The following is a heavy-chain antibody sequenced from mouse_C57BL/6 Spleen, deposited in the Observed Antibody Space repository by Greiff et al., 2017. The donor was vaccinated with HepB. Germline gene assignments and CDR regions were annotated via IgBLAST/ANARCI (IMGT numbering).Heavy chain of an antibody. Sequence: VKLMESGPELVKPGASVKISCKASGYAFSSSWMNWVKQRPGKGLEWIGRIYPGDGDTNYNGKFKGKATLTADKSSSTAYMQLSSLTSEDSAVYFCARYYYYGSSPYAMDYWGQGTSVTVSS. D-gene: IGHD1-1*01. V-gene: IGHV1-82*01. CDR1: GYAFSSSW. CDR3: ARYYYYGSSPYAMDY. CDR2: IYPGDGDT. J-gene: IGHJ4*01.